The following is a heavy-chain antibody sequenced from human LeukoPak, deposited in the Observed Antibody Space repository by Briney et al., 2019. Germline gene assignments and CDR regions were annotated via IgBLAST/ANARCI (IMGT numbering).Heavy chain of an antibody. Sequence: SETLSLTCAVSGGSIGSTNWWSWVRQLPGKGLGWIGEIYHSGNTNYNPSLKSRVTISADKSKNQFSLKLSSVTAADTAVYYCAWTGIVGGTNIDAWGKGTLVTVSS. CDR1: GGSIGSTNW. CDR2: IYHSGNT. V-gene: IGHV4-4*02. CDR3: AWTGIVGGTNIDA. D-gene: IGHD1-26*01. J-gene: IGHJ5*02.